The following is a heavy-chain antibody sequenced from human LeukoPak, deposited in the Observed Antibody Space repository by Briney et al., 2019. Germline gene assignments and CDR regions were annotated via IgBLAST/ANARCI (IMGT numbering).Heavy chain of an antibody. J-gene: IGHJ5*02. CDR1: GFTFSSYG. CDR3: ARYHQYYDYVA. D-gene: IGHD3-16*01. Sequence: GGSLRLSCAVSGFTFSSYGMSWVRQAPGKGLEWVSYISSSGSTIYYADSVKGRFTISRDNAKNSLYLQMNSLRAEDTAVYYCARYHQYYDYVAWGQGTLVTVSS. CDR2: ISSSGSTI. V-gene: IGHV3-48*04.